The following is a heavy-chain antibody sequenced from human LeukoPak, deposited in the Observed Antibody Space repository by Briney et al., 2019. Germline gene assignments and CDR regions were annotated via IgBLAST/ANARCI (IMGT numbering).Heavy chain of an antibody. CDR2: VHHIGST. CDR3: ARDIGVTDSNDYYVFDP. Sequence: SQTLSLTCAVYSRSPSGYYWGCVSQPPGRGLEWIGEVHHIGSTNHNPSLKSRVTISVDTSKNQFSLKLTSVTAADTAVYYCARDIGVTDSNDYYVFDPWGQGTLVSVSS. V-gene: IGHV4-34*01. CDR1: SRSPSGYY. J-gene: IGHJ5*02. D-gene: IGHD3-22*01.